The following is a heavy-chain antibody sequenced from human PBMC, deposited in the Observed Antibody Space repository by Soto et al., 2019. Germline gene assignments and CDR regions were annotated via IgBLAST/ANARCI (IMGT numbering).Heavy chain of an antibody. D-gene: IGHD3-22*01. CDR3: ARDRTHFDSSAYYSGLDV. V-gene: IGHV4-59*13. J-gene: IGHJ6*02. CDR2: IYYSGST. Sequence: SETLSLTCTVSGASIDIYYWNLTLQPPGKGLEWIGYIYYSGSTTYNPSLKTRVTISVDGSKNQFSLKLTSVTAADTAVYYCARDRTHFDSSAYYSGLDVWGQGTTVTVSS. CDR1: GASIDIYY.